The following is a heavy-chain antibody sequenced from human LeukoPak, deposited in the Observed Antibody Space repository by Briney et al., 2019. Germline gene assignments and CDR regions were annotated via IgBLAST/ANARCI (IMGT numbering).Heavy chain of an antibody. CDR1: GFTFSGYS. J-gene: IGHJ5*02. CDR3: ARYYYGSGSYPMANWFDP. V-gene: IGHV3-21*04. CDR2: ITSSGSSM. Sequence: GGSLRLSCAGSGFTFSGYSLNWVRQAPGKGLEWVSSITSSGSSMYYADSVKGRFTISRDNAKNSLYLQMNSLRAEDTAVYYCARYYYGSGSYPMANWFDPWGQGTLVTVSS. D-gene: IGHD3-10*01.